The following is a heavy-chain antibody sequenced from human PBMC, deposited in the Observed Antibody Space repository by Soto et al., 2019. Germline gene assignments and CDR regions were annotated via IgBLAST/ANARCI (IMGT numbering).Heavy chain of an antibody. Sequence: ASVKVSCKASGYTFTTYGISWVRQAPGQGLEWMGWISVYNGNTNYAQKLQGRVTMTTDTSTSTAYMELRSLRSDDTAVYYCARAVPPGIAVDWGQGTLVTVSS. CDR3: ARAVPPGIAVD. V-gene: IGHV1-18*01. CDR1: GYTFTTYG. J-gene: IGHJ4*02. CDR2: ISVYNGNT. D-gene: IGHD6-19*01.